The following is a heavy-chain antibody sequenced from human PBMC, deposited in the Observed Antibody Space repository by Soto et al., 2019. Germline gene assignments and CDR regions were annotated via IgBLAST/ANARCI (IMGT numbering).Heavy chain of an antibody. J-gene: IGHJ2*01. Sequence: QVQLVESGGGVVQPGRSLRLSCAASGFTFRNYAIHWVRQAPGKGLEWVAVISDDGSNKYSADSVKGRFTITRDNSKNTLYLEMNSLRAEDTAVYYCARGNWYFDLWGRGTLVTVSS. CDR3: ARGNWYFDL. CDR2: ISDDGSNK. CDR1: GFTFRNYA. V-gene: IGHV3-30*04.